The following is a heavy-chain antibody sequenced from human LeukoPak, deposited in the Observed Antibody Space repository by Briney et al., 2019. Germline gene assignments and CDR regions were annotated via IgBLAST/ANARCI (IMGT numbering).Heavy chain of an antibody. V-gene: IGHV1-69*05. CDR1: GGTFSSYS. Sequence: ASVKVSCKASGGTFSSYSITWVRQAPGQGLEGMGGIMPLFNTANYAQQFQGSVTITTDESTSTAYMELSSLRFEDTAMYYCARVDRYHYYLDVWGKGTTVTVSS. J-gene: IGHJ6*03. CDR3: ARVDRYHYYLDV. CDR2: IMPLFNTA.